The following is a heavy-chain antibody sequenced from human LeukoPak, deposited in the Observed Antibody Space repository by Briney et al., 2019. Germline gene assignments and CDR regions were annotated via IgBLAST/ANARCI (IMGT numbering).Heavy chain of an antibody. CDR1: GVSVTNYY. D-gene: IGHD1-26*01. Sequence: SETLSLTCTVSGVSVTNYYWAGIRQPAGKGLEWIGRMYISGSTNYNPSLKSRVTISIDKTKNEFSLRLRSVTAADTAVYYCARDYLVGAPLDSWGQGTLVTVSP. J-gene: IGHJ4*02. CDR2: MYISGST. V-gene: IGHV4-4*07. CDR3: ARDYLVGAPLDS.